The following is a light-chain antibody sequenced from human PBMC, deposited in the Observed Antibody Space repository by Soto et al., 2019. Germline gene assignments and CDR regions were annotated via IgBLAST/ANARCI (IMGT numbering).Light chain of an antibody. CDR1: QSISSW. V-gene: IGKV1-5*01. CDR2: DAS. Sequence: DIQMTHSPSTLSASVGDRVTITCRASQSISSWLAWYQQKPGKAPKLLIYDASSLESGVPSRFSGSGSGTEFTLTISSLQPDDFATYYCQQYNSYSGTFGQGTKVDIE. J-gene: IGKJ1*01. CDR3: QQYNSYSGT.